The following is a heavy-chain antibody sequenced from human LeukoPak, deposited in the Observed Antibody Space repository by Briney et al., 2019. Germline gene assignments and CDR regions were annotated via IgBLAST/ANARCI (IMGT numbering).Heavy chain of an antibody. Sequence: GGSLRLSCAASGFTFTSYSMNWVRQAPGKGLEWVSTISSSSSYIYYADSVKGRFTISRDNAKNSLYLQMNSLRAEDTAVYYCARDATVGATSFDYGGQGTLVTVSS. V-gene: IGHV3-21*01. D-gene: IGHD1-26*01. J-gene: IGHJ4*02. CDR3: ARDATVGATSFDY. CDR2: ISSSSSYI. CDR1: GFTFTSYS.